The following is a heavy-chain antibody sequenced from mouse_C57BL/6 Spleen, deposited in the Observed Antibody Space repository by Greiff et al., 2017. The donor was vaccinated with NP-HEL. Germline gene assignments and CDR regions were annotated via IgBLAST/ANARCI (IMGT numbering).Heavy chain of an antibody. J-gene: IGHJ4*01. D-gene: IGHD2-5*01. V-gene: IGHV1-9*01. CDR3: ARKESNYDAMDY. Sequence: TFTADTSSNTAYMQLSSLTTEDSAIYYCARKESNYDAMDYWGQGTSVTVSS.